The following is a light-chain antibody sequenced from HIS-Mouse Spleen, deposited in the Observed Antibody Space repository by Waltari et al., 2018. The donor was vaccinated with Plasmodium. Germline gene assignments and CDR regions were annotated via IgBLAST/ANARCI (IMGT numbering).Light chain of an antibody. V-gene: IGLV3-1*01. CDR3: QAWDSSTVV. Sequence: SYELTQPPSVSVSPGQTASITCSGDKLGYKYAPWYQQKPGQSPVLVIYQDSKRPSGIPERFSGSNSGNTATLTISGTQAMDEADYYCQAWDSSTVVFGGGTKLTVL. CDR2: QDS. CDR1: KLGYKY. J-gene: IGLJ2*01.